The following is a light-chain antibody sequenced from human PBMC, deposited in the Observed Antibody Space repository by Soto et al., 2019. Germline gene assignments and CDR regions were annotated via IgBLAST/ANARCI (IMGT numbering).Light chain of an antibody. Sequence: EIVLTQSPATLSLSPGERATLSCRASQSVSSYLAWYQQKPGQAPRLLIYDASNRATGIPARFSGSGSGTDFTLTISSLEPEDFVVYYCQQRSNWPPNFGGGTKVDIK. CDR1: QSVSSY. J-gene: IGKJ4*01. CDR3: QQRSNWPPN. CDR2: DAS. V-gene: IGKV3-11*01.